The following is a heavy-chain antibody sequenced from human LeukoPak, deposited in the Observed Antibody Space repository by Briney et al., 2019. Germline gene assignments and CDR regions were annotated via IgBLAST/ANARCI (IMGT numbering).Heavy chain of an antibody. CDR1: GGTFSSYA. CDR3: ARDGWVTTYYFDY. Sequence: ASVKVSCKASGGTFSSYAISWVRQAPGQGLEWMGGIIPIFGTANYTQKFQGRVTITTDESTSTAYMELSSLRSEDTAVYYCARDGWVTTYYFDYWGQGTLVTVSS. CDR2: IIPIFGTA. J-gene: IGHJ4*02. D-gene: IGHD5-18*01. V-gene: IGHV1-69*05.